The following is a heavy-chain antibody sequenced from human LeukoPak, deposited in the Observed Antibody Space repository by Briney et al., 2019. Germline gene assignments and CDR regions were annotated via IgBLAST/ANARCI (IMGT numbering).Heavy chain of an antibody. Sequence: PSEALSLTCGVYGSSFSGYYWSWIRQPPGKGLEWFGEINHSGSTNYSASLKSRVTISVDTSRKQFSLKLSSVTAADSAMYYCAREPGWTIAARPFDYCGQGTLVTVSS. CDR3: AREPGWTIAARPFDY. D-gene: IGHD6-6*01. CDR2: INHSGST. CDR1: GSSFSGYY. J-gene: IGHJ4*02. V-gene: IGHV4-34*01.